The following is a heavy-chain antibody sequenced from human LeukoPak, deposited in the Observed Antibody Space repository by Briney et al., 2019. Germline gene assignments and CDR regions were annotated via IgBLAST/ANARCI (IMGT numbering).Heavy chain of an antibody. V-gene: IGHV4-59*08. CDR3: VRHSSNYYDSSGDFDY. Sequence: SETLSLTCAVYGGSFSGYYWSWIRQPPGKGLEWIGYIYYSGSTNYNPSLKSRVTISVDTSKNQFSLKLSSVTAADTAVYYCVRHSSNYYDSSGDFDYWGQGTLVTVSS. CDR2: IYYSGST. CDR1: GGSFSGYY. D-gene: IGHD3-22*01. J-gene: IGHJ4*02.